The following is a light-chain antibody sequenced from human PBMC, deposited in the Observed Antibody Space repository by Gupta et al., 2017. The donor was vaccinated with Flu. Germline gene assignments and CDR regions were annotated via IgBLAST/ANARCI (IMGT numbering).Light chain of an antibody. Sequence: SVSGSPGQSITISCTGTSSDVGGYNYVSWYQQHPGKATKLMISEVSNRPSGVSNRFSGSKSGNTASLTISGLQAEDEADYYCSSYTSSSSWVFGGGTKLTVL. J-gene: IGLJ3*02. V-gene: IGLV2-14*01. CDR1: SSDVGGYNY. CDR2: EVS. CDR3: SSYTSSSSWV.